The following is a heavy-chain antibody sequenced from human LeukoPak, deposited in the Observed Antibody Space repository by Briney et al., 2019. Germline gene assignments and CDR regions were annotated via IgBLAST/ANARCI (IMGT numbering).Heavy chain of an antibody. CDR3: ARVSYCGGNCYESFLDS. V-gene: IGHV3-23*01. Sequence: GGSLRLSCEISGFPFGTFAMAWVRQPPGKGLEWVSAIGDSGSATYYEDSAQGRLTISRDNSRNTLYLQMASVTVDDTAVYFCARVSYCGGNCYESFLDSWGQGALVTVSS. J-gene: IGHJ4*02. CDR1: GFPFGTFA. CDR2: IGDSGSAT. D-gene: IGHD2-21*01.